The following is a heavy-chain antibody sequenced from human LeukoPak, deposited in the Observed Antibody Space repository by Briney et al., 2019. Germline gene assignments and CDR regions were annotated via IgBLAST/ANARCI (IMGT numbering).Heavy chain of an antibody. V-gene: IGHV1-2*02. CDR1: GYTLTGYY. CDR3: ARWLTGYSNFDY. CDR2: INPNSGGT. J-gene: IGHJ4*02. Sequence: ASVKVSCKASGYTLTGYYMHWVRQAPGQGLEWMGWINPNSGGTNYAQKFQGRVTMTRDTSISTAYMELSRLRSDDTAVYYCARWLTGYSNFDYWGQGTLVTVSS. D-gene: IGHD3-9*01.